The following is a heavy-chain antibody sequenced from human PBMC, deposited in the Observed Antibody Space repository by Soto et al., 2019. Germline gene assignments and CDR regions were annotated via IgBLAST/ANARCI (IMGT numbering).Heavy chain of an antibody. CDR2: IDPSDSQT. D-gene: IGHD6-13*01. V-gene: IGHV5-10-1*01. Sequence: PGESLKISCKGSGYSFAGYWITWVRQKPGKGLEWMGRIDPSDSQTYYSPSFRGHVTISATKSITTVFLQWSSLRSEDTAVYYCARGGALSTSWYWGDGLDSWGQGTQVTVSS. CDR3: ARGGALSTSWYWGDGLDS. J-gene: IGHJ4*02. CDR1: GYSFAGYW.